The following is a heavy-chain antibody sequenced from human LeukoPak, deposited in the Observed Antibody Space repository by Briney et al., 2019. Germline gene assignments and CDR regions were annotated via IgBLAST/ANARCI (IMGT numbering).Heavy chain of an antibody. CDR1: GYTFTSYY. D-gene: IGHD6-19*01. CDR2: INPSGGST. V-gene: IGHV1-46*01. Sequence: ASVKVSCKASGYTFTSYYMHWVRQAPGQGLEWMGIINPSGGSTSYAQKFQGRDTMTRDTSTSTVYMELSSLISEDTAVYYCARDHPDSSGWYVGYNWFDPWGQGTLVTVSS. J-gene: IGHJ5*02. CDR3: ARDHPDSSGWYVGYNWFDP.